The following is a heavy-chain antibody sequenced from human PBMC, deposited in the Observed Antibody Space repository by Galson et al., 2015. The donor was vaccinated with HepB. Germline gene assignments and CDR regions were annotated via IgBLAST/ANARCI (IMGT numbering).Heavy chain of an antibody. CDR2: IIPILGIA. CDR1: GGTFSSYA. CDR3: ARDNEDVWGSEDY. V-gene: IGHV1-69*04. D-gene: IGHD3-16*01. Sequence: SVKVSCKASGGTFSSYAISWVRQAPGQGLEWMGRIIPILGIANYAQKFQGRVTITADKSTSTAYMELSSLRSEDTAVYYCARDNEDVWGSEDYWGQGTLVTVSS. J-gene: IGHJ4*02.